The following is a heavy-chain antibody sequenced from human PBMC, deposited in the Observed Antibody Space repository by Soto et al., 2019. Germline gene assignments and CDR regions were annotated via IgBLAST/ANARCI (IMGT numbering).Heavy chain of an antibody. D-gene: IGHD6-13*01. CDR2: INAGNGNT. CDR3: VRRHVSATGIDWFDP. Sequence: ASVKVSCKASGYIFARYAIHWVRQAPGHTFEWMGSINAGNGNTKYSPKFQGRVTITRDTSASTAYMELSSLRSEDTAVYYCVRRHVSATGIDWFDPWGQGTLVTVSS. CDR1: GYIFARYA. J-gene: IGHJ5*02. V-gene: IGHV1-3*01.